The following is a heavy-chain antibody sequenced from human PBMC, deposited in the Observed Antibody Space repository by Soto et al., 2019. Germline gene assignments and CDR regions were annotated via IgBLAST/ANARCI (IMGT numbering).Heavy chain of an antibody. CDR1: GYTFTSYG. J-gene: IGHJ5*02. Sequence: QVQLVQSGAEVKKPGASVKVSCKASGYTFTSYGISWVRQASGQGLEWMGWISAYNGNTKYAQKLQGRVTMTTDTSTSTAYTELRILRSDDTAVYYCARDEAYKWNDGGWFDPWGQGTLVTVSS. CDR2: ISAYNGNT. CDR3: ARDEAYKWNDGGWFDP. D-gene: IGHD1-1*01. V-gene: IGHV1-18*01.